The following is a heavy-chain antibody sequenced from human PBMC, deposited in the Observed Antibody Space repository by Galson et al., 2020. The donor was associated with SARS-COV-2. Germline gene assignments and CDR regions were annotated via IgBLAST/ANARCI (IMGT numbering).Heavy chain of an antibody. J-gene: IGHJ3*02. CDR3: ARVGANEAFDI. Sequence: SETLSLTCAVYGGSFSGYYWSWIRQPPGKGLEWIGEINHSGSTNYNPSLKSRVTISVDTSKNQFSLKLSSVTAADTAVYYCARVGANEAFDIWGQGTMVTVSS. V-gene: IGHV4-34*01. D-gene: IGHD1-26*01. CDR2: INHSGST. CDR1: GGSFSGYY.